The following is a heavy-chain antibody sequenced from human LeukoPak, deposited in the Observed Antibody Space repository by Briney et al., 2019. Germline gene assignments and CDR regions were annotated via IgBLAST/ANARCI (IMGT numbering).Heavy chain of an antibody. D-gene: IGHD3-22*01. V-gene: IGHV1-18*01. Sequence: ASVKVSCKAAGYAITSYGISLVRQAPGQGIEWMGRISAYNGNTNYAQKLQGRVTMTTDTSTSTAYMELRSLRSDDTAVYYCAREGGDYCDSSGYLDWGQWTLVTVSS. J-gene: IGHJ1*01. CDR3: AREGGDYCDSSGYLD. CDR2: ISAYNGNT. CDR1: GYAITSYG.